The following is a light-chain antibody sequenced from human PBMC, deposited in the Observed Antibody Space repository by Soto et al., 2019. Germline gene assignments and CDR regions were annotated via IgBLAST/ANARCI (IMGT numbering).Light chain of an antibody. Sequence: QSALTQPASVSGSPGQSITISCTGSTSDIGDHNYVSWYQQYPGKAPRLMISEVSDRPSGVFTRFSGSKSGNTASLTISGLQADDEADYYCSSWTRTSTVVFGGGTKLTVL. CDR1: TSDIGDHNY. CDR2: EVS. CDR3: SSWTRTSTVV. J-gene: IGLJ2*01. V-gene: IGLV2-14*01.